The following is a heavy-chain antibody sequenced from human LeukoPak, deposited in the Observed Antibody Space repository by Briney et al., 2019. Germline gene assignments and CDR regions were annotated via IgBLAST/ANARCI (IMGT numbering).Heavy chain of an antibody. CDR1: GFTVSSNY. Sequence: TGGSLRLSCAASGFTVSSNYMSWVRQAPGKGLEWVSVIYSGGSTYYADSVKGRFTISRDNSKNTLYLQMNSLRAEDTAVYYCATSHPKRYYFDYWGQGTLVTVSS. CDR2: IYSGGST. D-gene: IGHD2-21*01. J-gene: IGHJ4*02. V-gene: IGHV3-66*01. CDR3: ATSHPKRYYFDY.